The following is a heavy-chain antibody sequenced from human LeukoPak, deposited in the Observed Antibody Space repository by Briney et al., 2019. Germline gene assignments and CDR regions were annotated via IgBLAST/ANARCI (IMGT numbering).Heavy chain of an antibody. CDR1: GYTFTGYY. CDR3: ARSTPNDYYYYYMDV. J-gene: IGHJ6*03. Sequence: ASVKVSCKASGYTFTGYYMHWVRQAPGQGLEWMGWINPNSGVTNYAQKLQGRVTMTTDTSTSTAYMELRSLRSDDTAVYYCARSTPNDYYYYYMDVWGQGTTVTISS. V-gene: IGHV1-2*02. CDR2: INPNSGVT.